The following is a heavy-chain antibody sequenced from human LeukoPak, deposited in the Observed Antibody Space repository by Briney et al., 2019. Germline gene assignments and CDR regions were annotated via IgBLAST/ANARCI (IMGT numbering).Heavy chain of an antibody. Sequence: PGGSLRLSCEGSGFIFNNAWMSWIRQAPGKGLEWVGRVRTTAEVETTDYAAPVRGRFTISRDDSKSTVYLQMNSLETEDTAIYYCTAGLGKTDDDSWGQGTLVTVSS. D-gene: IGHD4-11*01. J-gene: IGHJ4*02. V-gene: IGHV3-15*01. CDR1: GFIFNNAW. CDR3: TAGLGKTDDDS. CDR2: VRTTAEVETT.